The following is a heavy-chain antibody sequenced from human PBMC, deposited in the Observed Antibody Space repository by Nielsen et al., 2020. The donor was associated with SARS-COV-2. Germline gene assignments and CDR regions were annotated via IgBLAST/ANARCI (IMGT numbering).Heavy chain of an antibody. Sequence: GGSLRLSCAASGFTFSSYWMHWVRQAPGKGLEWASRINSDGSSTSYADSVKGRFTISRDNVKNTLYLQMNSLRAEDTAVYYCGGFYGMDVWGQGTTVTVSS. V-gene: IGHV3-74*01. CDR1: GFTFSSYW. CDR3: GGFYGMDV. D-gene: IGHD6-25*01. J-gene: IGHJ6*02. CDR2: INSDGSST.